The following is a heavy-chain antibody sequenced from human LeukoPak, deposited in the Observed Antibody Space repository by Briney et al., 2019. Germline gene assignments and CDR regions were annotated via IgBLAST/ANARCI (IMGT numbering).Heavy chain of an antibody. J-gene: IGHJ4*02. Sequence: ASVKVSCKASGYIFTAYYMHWVRQAPGQGLEWMGRINPNSGGTNYAQKFQYRVTMTRDTSISTSYMELSSLGSDDTAVYYCARDHPRQNSGYYPPSFWGQGTLVTVSS. V-gene: IGHV1-2*06. CDR3: ARDHPRQNSGYYPPSF. D-gene: IGHD3-22*01. CDR1: GYIFTAYY. CDR2: INPNSGGT.